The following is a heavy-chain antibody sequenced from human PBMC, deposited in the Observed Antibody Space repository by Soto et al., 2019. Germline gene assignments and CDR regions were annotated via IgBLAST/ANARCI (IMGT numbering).Heavy chain of an antibody. Sequence: GGSLRLSCAASGFTFSSYGMHWVRQAPGKGPEWVAVISADGSRKDYADNVKGRFTISRDDAKNTLYLQMNSLRVDDTSVYYCAKDPTIAPRWALDIWGQGTLVTVSS. D-gene: IGHD6-13*01. CDR3: AKDPTIAPRWALDI. CDR1: GFTFSSYG. CDR2: ISADGSRK. J-gene: IGHJ3*02. V-gene: IGHV3-30*18.